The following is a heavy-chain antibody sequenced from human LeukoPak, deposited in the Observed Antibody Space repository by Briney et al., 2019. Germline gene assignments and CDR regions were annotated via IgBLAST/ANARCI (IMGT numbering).Heavy chain of an antibody. Sequence: GGSLRLSCAASGFTFSGYWMHWVRQAPGKGLVWVARINGDGGSTMHADSVKGRFTISRDNAKNTLILQMNNLRAEDTAVYYCARERGNSWFAFDLWGQGTRVTVSS. CDR3: ARERGNSWFAFDL. J-gene: IGHJ5*02. CDR2: INGDGGST. V-gene: IGHV3-74*03. D-gene: IGHD6-13*01. CDR1: GFTFSGYW.